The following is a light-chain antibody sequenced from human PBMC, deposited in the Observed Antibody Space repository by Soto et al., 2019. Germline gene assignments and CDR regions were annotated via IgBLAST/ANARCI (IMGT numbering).Light chain of an antibody. CDR1: VSVGSDY. CDR3: QQYGSSPRT. J-gene: IGKJ1*01. CDR2: GAS. V-gene: IGKV3-20*01. Sequence: ETVLTQSPGTLSLSPGERASLSCRACVSVGSDYLAWYQQKPGLAPRSPIFGASGRATGIPDRFSGSGSGTDFTLTISRLEPEDFAVYYCQQYGSSPRTFGQATKVDIK.